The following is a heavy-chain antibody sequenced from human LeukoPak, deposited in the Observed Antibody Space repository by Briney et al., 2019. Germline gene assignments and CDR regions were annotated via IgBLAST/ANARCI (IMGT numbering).Heavy chain of an antibody. J-gene: IGHJ4*02. D-gene: IGHD2-8*02. CDR3: ARLRPTGSAVQIDY. CDR1: GGSISSYY. V-gene: IGHV4-59*08. Sequence: SETLSLTCTVSGGSISSYYWSWIRQPPGKGLEWIGYIYYSGSTNYNPSLKSRVTISVDTSKNQFSLKLSSVTAADTAVYYCARLRPTGSAVQIDYWGQGTLVTVSS. CDR2: IYYSGST.